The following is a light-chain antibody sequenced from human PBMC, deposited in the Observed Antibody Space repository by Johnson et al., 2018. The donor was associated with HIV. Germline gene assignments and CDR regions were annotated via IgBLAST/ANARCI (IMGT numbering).Light chain of an antibody. CDR2: DNN. CDR3: GTWDSSLRGGV. Sequence: QAVLTQPPSVSAAPGQKVTISCSGSSSHIGNNYVSWYQQLPGTAPKLLIYDNNKRPSGIPDRFSGSKSGTSATLGITGLQTGDEADYYCGTWDSSLRGGVFGTGTKVTGL. V-gene: IGLV1-51*01. CDR1: SSHIGNNY. J-gene: IGLJ1*01.